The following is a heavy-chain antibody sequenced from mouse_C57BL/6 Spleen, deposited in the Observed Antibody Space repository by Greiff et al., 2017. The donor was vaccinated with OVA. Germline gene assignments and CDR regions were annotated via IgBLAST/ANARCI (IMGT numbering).Heavy chain of an antibody. CDR3: ARLDGYFPHYYAMDY. Sequence: EVQRVESGGGLVKPGGSLKLSCAASGFTFSDYGMHWVRQAPEKGLEWVAYISSGSSTIYYADTVKGRFTISRDNAKNTLFLQMTSLRSEDTAMYYCARLDGYFPHYYAMDYWGQGTSVTVSS. V-gene: IGHV5-17*01. D-gene: IGHD2-3*01. CDR1: GFTFSDYG. J-gene: IGHJ4*01. CDR2: ISSGSSTI.